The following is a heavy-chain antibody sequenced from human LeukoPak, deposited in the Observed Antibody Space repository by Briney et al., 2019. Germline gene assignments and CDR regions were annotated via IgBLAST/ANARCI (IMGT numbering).Heavy chain of an antibody. Sequence: GGSLRLSCAASGFTFSDYYMSWIRQAPGKGLEWVSYISSSGSTIYYADSVKGRFTVSRDNAKNSLYLQMNSLRAEDTAVYYCARDHRLGYGASDYWGQGTLVTVPS. J-gene: IGHJ4*02. CDR3: ARDHRLGYGASDY. CDR1: GFTFSDYY. CDR2: ISSSGSTI. D-gene: IGHD3-16*01. V-gene: IGHV3-11*01.